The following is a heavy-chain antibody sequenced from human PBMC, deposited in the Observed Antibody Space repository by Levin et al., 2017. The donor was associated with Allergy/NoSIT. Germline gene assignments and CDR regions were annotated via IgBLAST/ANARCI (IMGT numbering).Heavy chain of an antibody. D-gene: IGHD3-22*01. Sequence: GESLKISCKGSGYSFTSYWIGWVRQMPGKGLEWMGIIYPGDSDTRYSPSFQGQVTISADKSISTAYLQWSSLKASDTAMYYCARQLLPAPDYYDSSGQSYDAFDIWGQGTMVTVSS. CDR1: GYSFTSYW. V-gene: IGHV5-51*01. J-gene: IGHJ3*02. CDR3: ARQLLPAPDYYDSSGQSYDAFDI. CDR2: IYPGDSDT.